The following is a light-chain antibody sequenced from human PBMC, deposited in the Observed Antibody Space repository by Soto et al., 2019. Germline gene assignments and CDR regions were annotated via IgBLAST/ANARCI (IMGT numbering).Light chain of an antibody. CDR3: QSYESSLINYV. CDR1: TSNIGADYD. CDR2: GSS. J-gene: IGLJ1*01. Sequence: QSVRTEPPSVSGDPGQRATISCTRSTSNIGADYDVHWYQQLPGTAPKLLIYGSSDRPSGVHDRFSGSKSGTSASLAITGLQAEDEADYFCQSYESSLINYVFGTGTKVTVL. V-gene: IGLV1-40*01.